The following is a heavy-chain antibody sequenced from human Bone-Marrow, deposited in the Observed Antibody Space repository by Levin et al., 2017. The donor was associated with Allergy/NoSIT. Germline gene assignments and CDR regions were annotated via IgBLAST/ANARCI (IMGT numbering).Heavy chain of an antibody. CDR2: VSWNSDKI. D-gene: IGHD5-24*01. Sequence: GGSLRLSCAASGFTFDDYAMHWVRKVPGKGLQWVSGVSWNSDKIGYADFVKGRFAISRDNANNVLYLQMNGLRGDDTALYFCAKEAAGDGYNFDWYFDLWGRGTLLTVSP. J-gene: IGHJ2*01. CDR3: AKEAAGDGYNFDWYFDL. CDR1: GFTFDDYA. V-gene: IGHV3-9*01.